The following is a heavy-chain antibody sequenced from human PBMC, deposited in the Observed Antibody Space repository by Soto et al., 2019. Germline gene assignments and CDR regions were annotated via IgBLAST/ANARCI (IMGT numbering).Heavy chain of an antibody. J-gene: IGHJ4*02. CDR1: GGSFSGYY. V-gene: IGHV4-34*01. CDR2: INHSGST. D-gene: IGHD3-16*02. CDR3: ARALSGYDYVWGSYRYPQYFDY. Sequence: SETLSLTCAVYGGSFSGYYWSWIRQPPGKGLEWIGEINHSGSTNYNPSLKSRVTISVDTSKNQFSLKLSSVTAADTAVYYCARALSGYDYVWGSYRYPQYFDYWGQGTLDTVSS.